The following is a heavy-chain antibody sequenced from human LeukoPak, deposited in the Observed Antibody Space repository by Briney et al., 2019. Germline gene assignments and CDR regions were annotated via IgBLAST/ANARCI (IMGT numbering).Heavy chain of an antibody. CDR1: GFTFSGYH. Sequence: AGGSLRLSCAGFGFTFSGYHMSWIRQAPGKGLEWVSAISGSGGSTYYADSVKGRFTISRDNSKNTLYLQMNSLRAEDTAVYYCAKEEYGDLHFDYWGRGTLVTVSS. J-gene: IGHJ4*02. V-gene: IGHV3-23*01. CDR3: AKEEYGDLHFDY. D-gene: IGHD4-17*01. CDR2: ISGSGGST.